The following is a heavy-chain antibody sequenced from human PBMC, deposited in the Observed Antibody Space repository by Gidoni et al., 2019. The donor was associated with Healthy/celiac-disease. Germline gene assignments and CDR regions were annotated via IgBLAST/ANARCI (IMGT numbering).Heavy chain of an antibody. CDR2: IYYSGST. CDR3: ARDRTSLAYGGNSRAFDI. Sequence: QLQLQESGPGLVKPSETLALTCTVSGGSISSSSYSWGWLRQPPGKGLEWIGSIYYSGSTYSNPSLKSRVPISVDPSKNQFSLKLSSVTAADTAVYYCARDRTSLAYGGNSRAFDIWGQGTMVTVSS. J-gene: IGHJ3*02. D-gene: IGHD4-17*01. CDR1: GGSISSSSYS. V-gene: IGHV4-39*07.